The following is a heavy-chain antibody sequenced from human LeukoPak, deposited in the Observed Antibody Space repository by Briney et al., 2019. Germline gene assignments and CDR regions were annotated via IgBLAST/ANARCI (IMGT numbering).Heavy chain of an antibody. D-gene: IGHD6-25*01. J-gene: IGHJ4*02. V-gene: IGHV1-2*02. CDR3: ARERTPGSGYGVDY. CDR2: INPNGGDT. Sequence: ASVKVSCKASGYTFTSYYMHWVRQAPGQGLQWMGWINPNGGDTNYAQKFQGRVTMTRDTSISTAYMELSRLRSGDTAVYYCARERTPGSGYGVDYWGQGTVATVSS. CDR1: GYTFTSYY.